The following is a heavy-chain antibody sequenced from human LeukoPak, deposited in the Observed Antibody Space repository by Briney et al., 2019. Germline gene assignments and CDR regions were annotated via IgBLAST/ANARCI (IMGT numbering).Heavy chain of an antibody. CDR1: GFTFSNYW. V-gene: IGHV3-7*01. Sequence: GGSLRLSCAASGFTFSNYWMTWVRQAPGQGLEWVANIKGDGSKIHYVDSVKGRFTTSRDHAKNSVYLQMNSLRAEDTAVYYCAREKGYCSSTSCYSVEYFQHWGQGTLVTVSS. D-gene: IGHD2-2*02. J-gene: IGHJ1*01. CDR2: IKGDGSKI. CDR3: AREKGYCSSTSCYSVEYFQH.